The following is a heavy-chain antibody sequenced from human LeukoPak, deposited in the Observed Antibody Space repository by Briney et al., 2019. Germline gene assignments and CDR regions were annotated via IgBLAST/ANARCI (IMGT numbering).Heavy chain of an antibody. CDR1: GFTFSSYA. CDR3: ARDLTDYGAPMGFDP. J-gene: IGHJ5*02. Sequence: PGGSLRLSCAASGFTFSSYAMSWVRQAPGKGLEWVSAISGSGGSTYYADSVKGRFTISRDNAKNSLYLQMNSLRAEDTAVYYCARDLTDYGAPMGFDPWGQGTLVTVSS. CDR2: ISGSGGST. V-gene: IGHV3-23*01. D-gene: IGHD4-17*01.